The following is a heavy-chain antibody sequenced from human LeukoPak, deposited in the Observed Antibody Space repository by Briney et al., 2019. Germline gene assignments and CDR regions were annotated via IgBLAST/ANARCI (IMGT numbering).Heavy chain of an antibody. J-gene: IGHJ1*01. Sequence: GGSLRLSCAASGFTFSSYTMNWVRQAPGKGLEWVSSISSSSSYIYYADPVKGRFTISRDNAKNSLYLQMNSLRAEDTAVYYCVVGATTNQHWGQGTQVTDSS. CDR1: GFTFSSYT. CDR3: VVGATTNQH. CDR2: ISSSSSYI. V-gene: IGHV3-21*01. D-gene: IGHD1-26*01.